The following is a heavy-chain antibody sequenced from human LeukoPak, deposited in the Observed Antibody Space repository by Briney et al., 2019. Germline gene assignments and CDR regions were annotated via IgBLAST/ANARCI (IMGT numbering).Heavy chain of an antibody. J-gene: IGHJ4*02. D-gene: IGHD2-15*01. CDR1: GFTFNTYT. CDR2: ITASSTAI. Sequence: GGSLRLSCAASGFTFNTYTMNWVRQAPGKGLEWVSSITASSTAIYSADSVKGRFTISRDNAKNSLYLQMNSLRAEDTAVYYCARAFAAGGFDYWGQGTLVTVSS. V-gene: IGHV3-21*01. CDR3: ARAFAAGGFDY.